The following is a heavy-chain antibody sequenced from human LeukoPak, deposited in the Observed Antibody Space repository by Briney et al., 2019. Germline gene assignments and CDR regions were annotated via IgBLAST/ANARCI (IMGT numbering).Heavy chain of an antibody. CDR3: ARAHTYGSGSYVDF. J-gene: IGHJ4*02. Sequence: PSETLSLTCTVSGGSINSSSYYWGWIRQPPGKGLEWIGNIYHTGSTHYNPSLKSRVTISVDTSKNQFSLRLSSVTAADTAVYYCARAHTYGSGSYVDFWGQGTLVTVSS. D-gene: IGHD3-10*01. CDR1: GGSINSSSYY. CDR2: IYHTGST. V-gene: IGHV4-39*01.